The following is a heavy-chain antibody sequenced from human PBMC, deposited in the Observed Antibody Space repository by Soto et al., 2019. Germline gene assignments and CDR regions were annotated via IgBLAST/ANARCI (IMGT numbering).Heavy chain of an antibody. Sequence: SETLSLTCTVSGGSISSYYWSWIRQPPEKGLEWIGYIAYSGDTYYNPSLRSRVTISADTSENKFSLTLKSVTAADTAVYFCARDFERSAIGPWGQGTSVTVSS. CDR1: GGSISSYY. J-gene: IGHJ5*02. V-gene: IGHV4-59*12. CDR2: IAYSGDT. CDR3: ARDFERSAIGP. D-gene: IGHD3-9*01.